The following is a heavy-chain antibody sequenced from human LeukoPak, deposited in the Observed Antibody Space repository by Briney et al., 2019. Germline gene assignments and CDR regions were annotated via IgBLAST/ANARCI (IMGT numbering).Heavy chain of an antibody. CDR3: ARGYSSGRDYYFDY. Sequence: GASVKVSCKASGYTFTTYSVNWVRQAPGQGLEWMGWISGYSGNTNYAQKLQGRVTMTTDTSTSTVYMELRSLRSDDTAIYYCARGYSSGRDYYFDYWGQGTLVTVSS. J-gene: IGHJ4*02. D-gene: IGHD6-19*01. V-gene: IGHV1-18*01. CDR2: ISGYSGNT. CDR1: GYTFTTYS.